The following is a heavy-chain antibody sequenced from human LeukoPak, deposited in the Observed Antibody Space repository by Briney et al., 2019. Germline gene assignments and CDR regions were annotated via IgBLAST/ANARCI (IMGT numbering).Heavy chain of an antibody. CDR2: INSDTNIT. CDR3: VRDHDWSFDL. D-gene: IGHD1-1*01. J-gene: IGHJ4*02. Sequence: PGRSLRLSCAASGFTFSSYAMHWVRQAPGKGLEWVSHINSDTNITPYTASVSGRFTISRDNAKNSLYLHVNSLRDEDTAVYYCVRDHDWSFDLWGQGALVTVSS. V-gene: IGHV3-48*02. CDR1: GFTFSSYA.